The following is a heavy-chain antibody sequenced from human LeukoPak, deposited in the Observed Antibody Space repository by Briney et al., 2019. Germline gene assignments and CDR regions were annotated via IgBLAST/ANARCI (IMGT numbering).Heavy chain of an antibody. D-gene: IGHD3-22*01. CDR1: GFTFDDYA. CDR3: AVYDSSGYRNFDY. V-gene: IGHV3-9*01. Sequence: GGSLRLSCAASGFTFDDYAMHWVRQAPGKGLEWVSGISWNSGSIGYADSVKGRFTISRDNAENSLYLQMNSLRAEDTALYYCAVYDSSGYRNFDYWGQGTLVTVSS. J-gene: IGHJ4*02. CDR2: ISWNSGSI.